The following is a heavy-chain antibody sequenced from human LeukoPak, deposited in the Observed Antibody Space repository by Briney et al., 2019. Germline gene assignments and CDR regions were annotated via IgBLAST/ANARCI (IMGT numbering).Heavy chain of an antibody. CDR2: INHNGNVN. D-gene: IGHD3-16*01. CDR1: GFTFSSYW. V-gene: IGHV3-7*03. CDR3: ARGGGLDV. J-gene: IGHJ6*02. Sequence: PGGSLRLSCAASGFTFSSYWMNWARQAPGKGLEWVASINHNGNVNYYVDSVKGRFTIFRDNAKNSPYLQMSNLRAEDTAVYFCARGGGLDVWGQGATVTVSS.